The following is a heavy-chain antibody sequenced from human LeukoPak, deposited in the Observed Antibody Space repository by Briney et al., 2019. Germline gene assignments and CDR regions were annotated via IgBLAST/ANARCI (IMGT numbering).Heavy chain of an antibody. CDR3: TTGSIY. Sequence: GGSLRLSCAASGFTFSNAWMSWVRQAPGKGLEWVGRIKSKTDGRTTDYAAPVKGRFTISRDDSKNTLYLQMNSLKTEDTAVYYCTTGSIYWGQGTLVTVSS. V-gene: IGHV3-15*01. CDR2: IKSKTDGRTT. J-gene: IGHJ4*02. CDR1: GFTFSNAW. D-gene: IGHD2-21*01.